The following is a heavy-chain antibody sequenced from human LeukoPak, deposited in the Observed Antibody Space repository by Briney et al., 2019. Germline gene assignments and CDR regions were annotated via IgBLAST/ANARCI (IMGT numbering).Heavy chain of an antibody. CDR2: IYYSGST. CDR1: GGSISSYY. D-gene: IGHD3-3*01. J-gene: IGHJ4*02. Sequence: SETLSLTCTVSGGSISSYYWSWIRQPPGKGLEWIGYIYYSGSTNYNPSLKSRVTISVDTSKNQFSLKLSSVTAADTAVYYCARLGFLTGFDYWGQGTLVTASS. V-gene: IGHV4-59*08. CDR3: ARLGFLTGFDY.